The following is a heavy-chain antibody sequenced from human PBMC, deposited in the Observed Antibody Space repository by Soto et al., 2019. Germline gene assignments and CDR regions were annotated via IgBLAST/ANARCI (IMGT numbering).Heavy chain of an antibody. J-gene: IGHJ5*02. Sequence: QVQVVQSGAEVKMPGASVKISCKASGYTFTTHTIHWMRQAPGQRPECMGWINGDNGNTVYSPKYQGRLNITKEASASTVYMELSSLTSEDTAVYYCAKDLGQTEILGAVAAWGQGTLVTVSS. CDR3: AKDLGQTEILGAVAA. CDR2: INGDNGNT. D-gene: IGHD1-26*01. V-gene: IGHV1-3*01. CDR1: GYTFTTHT.